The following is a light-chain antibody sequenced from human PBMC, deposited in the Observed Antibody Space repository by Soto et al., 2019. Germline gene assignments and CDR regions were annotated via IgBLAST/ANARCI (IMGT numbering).Light chain of an antibody. V-gene: IGKV3-20*01. CDR2: GAS. J-gene: IGKJ1*01. Sequence: EIVLTQSPGTLSLSPGERATLSCRASQSVSNNYLAWYQQKPGRAPRLLIYGASNRATGIPDRFSGSGSGTDFTLTISRLEPEDFAVYYCHQYGSSPATFGQGTKVDIK. CDR1: QSVSNNY. CDR3: HQYGSSPAT.